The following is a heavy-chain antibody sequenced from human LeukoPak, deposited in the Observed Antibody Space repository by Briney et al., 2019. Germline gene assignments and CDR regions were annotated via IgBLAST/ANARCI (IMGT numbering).Heavy chain of an antibody. CDR3: ARDGTYYYDSSGPPTNFDI. V-gene: IGHV4-61*02. CDR1: GGSISSGSYY. J-gene: IGHJ3*02. D-gene: IGHD3-22*01. Sequence: SQTLSLTCTVSGGSISSGSYYWSWIRQPAGKGLEWIGRIYTSEGTNYNPSLKSRVTISVDTSKNQFSLKLSSVTAADTAVYYCARDGTYYYDSSGPPTNFDIWGQGTMVTVSS. CDR2: IYTSEGT.